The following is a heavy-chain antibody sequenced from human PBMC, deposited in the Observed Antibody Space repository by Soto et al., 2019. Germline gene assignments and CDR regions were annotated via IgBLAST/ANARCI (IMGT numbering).Heavy chain of an antibody. CDR3: ARDMTRTVVPYFDF. CDR2: IIPISGAA. J-gene: IGHJ4*02. CDR1: GDTFANFG. Sequence: HLVQSGPEVKRPGASITVSCKTSGDTFANFGLSWVRQAPGQGLEWMGRIIPISGAANYAQKFQGRVTITADKSTSTSYMELSSLRSEDTAVYYCARDMTRTVVPYFDFWGQGTLVTVSS. V-gene: IGHV1-69*06. D-gene: IGHD1-7*01.